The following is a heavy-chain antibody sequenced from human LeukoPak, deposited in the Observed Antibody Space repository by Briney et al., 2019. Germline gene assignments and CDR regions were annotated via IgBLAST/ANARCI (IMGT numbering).Heavy chain of an antibody. CDR1: GDSFSNYG. CDR3: ARDAGGTYRSYYALHV. CDR2: IIPMFGAP. V-gene: IGHV1-69*13. Sequence: GASVKVSCKASGDSFSNYGFSWVRQAPGQGHEWMGGIIPMFGAPNYAQRFKGRVTITAGAFTSTVYMELSSLTSDDTAVYYCARDAGGTYRSYYALHVWGQGTTVTVS. J-gene: IGHJ6*02. D-gene: IGHD1-1*01.